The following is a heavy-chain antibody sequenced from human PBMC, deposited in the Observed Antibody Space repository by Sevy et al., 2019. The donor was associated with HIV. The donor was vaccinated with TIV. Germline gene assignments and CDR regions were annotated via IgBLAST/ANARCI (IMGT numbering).Heavy chain of an antibody. CDR1: GLTFNSYG. CDR3: TTGEENQLLRFDY. D-gene: IGHD2-2*01. CDR2: IGNDGRKK. J-gene: IGHJ4*02. Sequence: GGSLRLSCAVSGLTFNSYGMHWVRQAPGKGLEWLAFIGNDGRKKFYGDSVKGRFTISRDNSKNTLYLQMNSLRVEDTAVYHCTTGEENQLLRFDYWGQGTLVTVSS. V-gene: IGHV3-30*02.